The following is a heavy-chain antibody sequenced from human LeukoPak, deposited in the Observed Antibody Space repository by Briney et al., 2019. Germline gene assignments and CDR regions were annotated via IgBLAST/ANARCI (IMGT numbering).Heavy chain of an antibody. Sequence: ASVKVSCKASGYTFTSYGISWVRQAPGQGLEWMGWISAYNGNTNYAQKLQGRVTMTTDTSTSTAYMELRSLRSDDTAVYYCARDFEDHGSGLVSHDYWGQGTLVTVSS. V-gene: IGHV1-18*01. J-gene: IGHJ4*02. CDR3: ARDFEDHGSGLVSHDY. CDR2: ISAYNGNT. CDR1: GYTFTSYG. D-gene: IGHD3-10*01.